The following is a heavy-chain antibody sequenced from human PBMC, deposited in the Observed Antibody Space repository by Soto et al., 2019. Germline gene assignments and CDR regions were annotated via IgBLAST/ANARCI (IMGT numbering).Heavy chain of an antibody. CDR3: AKLGSTSSSSKSEDY. CDR1: GVTFSSYG. CDR2: ISYDGSNK. J-gene: IGHJ4*02. D-gene: IGHD6-6*01. V-gene: IGHV3-30*18. Sequence: PGGSLRLSCAASGVTFSSYGMHWVRQAPGKGLEWVALISYDGSNKYYADSVKGRFTISRDNSKNTLYLQMNSLRAEDTAVYYCAKLGSTSSSSKSEDYWGQGTLVTVSS.